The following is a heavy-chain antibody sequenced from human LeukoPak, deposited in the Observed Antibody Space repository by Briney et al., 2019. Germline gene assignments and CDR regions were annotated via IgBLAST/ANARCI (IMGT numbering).Heavy chain of an antibody. CDR3: ARLGTTPSG. Sequence: PLETLSLTCTVSGGSISSDSYYWSWIRQPAGKGLEWIGRIYTSGSTNYNPSLKSRVTISVDTSKNQFSLKLSSVTAADTAVYYCARLGTTPSGWGQGTLVTVSS. CDR2: IYTSGST. J-gene: IGHJ4*02. CDR1: GGSISSDSYY. V-gene: IGHV4-61*02. D-gene: IGHD1-14*01.